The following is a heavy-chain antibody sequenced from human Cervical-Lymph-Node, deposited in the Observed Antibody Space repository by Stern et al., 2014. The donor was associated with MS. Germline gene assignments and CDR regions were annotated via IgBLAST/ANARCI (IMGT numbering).Heavy chain of an antibody. CDR1: GYIFTAYA. J-gene: IGHJ4*02. V-gene: IGHV7-4-1*02. CDR3: ARGSDGAAMPY. D-gene: IGHD3-16*01. Sequence: QLVQSGSELKKPGASVNVSCTAAGYIFTAYAMNWVRQAPGQGLEWMGWSNTKTGNPTYAPGVTGRVVFSLDTSVSKAFLQINSLKAEDTAVYYCARGSDGAAMPYWGQGSLVTVSS. CDR2: SNTKTGNP.